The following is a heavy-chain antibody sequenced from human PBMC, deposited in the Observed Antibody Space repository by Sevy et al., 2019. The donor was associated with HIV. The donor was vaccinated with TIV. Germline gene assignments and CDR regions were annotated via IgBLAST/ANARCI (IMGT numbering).Heavy chain of an antibody. D-gene: IGHD1-26*01. CDR3: AGAGMGAKGFDY. V-gene: IGHV3-23*01. J-gene: IGHJ4*02. CDR1: GFIFNSYV. Sequence: GGSLRLSCAASGFIFNSYVMSWVRQAPGKGLEWVSGISASGGSTFYADSVKGRFTISRDNFKNALCLEMNSLRVEDTAVYYCAGAGMGAKGFDYWGQGTLVTVSS. CDR2: ISASGGST.